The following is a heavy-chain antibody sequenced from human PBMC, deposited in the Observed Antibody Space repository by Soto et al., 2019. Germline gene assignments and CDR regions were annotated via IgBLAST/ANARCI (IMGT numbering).Heavy chain of an antibody. CDR3: ARRVYRSGGLDY. CDR2: IYYSGST. V-gene: IGHV4-39*01. Sequence: SETLSLTCTVSGGSISSSSYYWGWIRQPPGKGLEWIGSIYYSGSTYYNPSLKSRVTISVDTSKNQFSLKLSSVTAADTAVYYGARRVYRSGGLDYWGQGTLVTVSS. CDR1: GGSISSSSYY. J-gene: IGHJ4*02. D-gene: IGHD5-18*01.